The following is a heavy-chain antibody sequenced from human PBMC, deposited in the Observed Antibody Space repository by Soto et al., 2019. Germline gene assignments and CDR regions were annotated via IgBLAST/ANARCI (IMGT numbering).Heavy chain of an antibody. Sequence: PGGSLRLSCAASGFTFSSYAMSWVRQDPGKGLEWVSAISGSGGSTYYADSVKGRFTISRDNSKNTLYLQMNSLRAEDTAVYYCAKGQSWGSGSYHDYYYYGMDVWGQGTTVTVSS. CDR2: ISGSGGST. J-gene: IGHJ6*02. V-gene: IGHV3-23*01. CDR1: GFTFSSYA. CDR3: AKGQSWGSGSYHDYYYYGMDV. D-gene: IGHD3-10*01.